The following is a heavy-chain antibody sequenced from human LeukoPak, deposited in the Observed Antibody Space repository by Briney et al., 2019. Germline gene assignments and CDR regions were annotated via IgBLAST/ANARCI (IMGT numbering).Heavy chain of an antibody. J-gene: IGHJ4*02. CDR3: ARRPGN. CDR1: GFTFSSYA. Sequence: GGSLRLSCAASGFTFSSYAMSWVRQAPGKGLEWVSAISGSGGSTYYADSVKGRFTISRDSSKNTLFLQMNDLTVEDTARYYCARRPGNWGQGILVTVSS. D-gene: IGHD1-14*01. V-gene: IGHV3-23*01. CDR2: ISGSGGST.